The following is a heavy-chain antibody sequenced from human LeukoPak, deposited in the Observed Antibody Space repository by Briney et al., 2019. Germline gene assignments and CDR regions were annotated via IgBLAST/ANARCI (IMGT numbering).Heavy chain of an antibody. D-gene: IGHD5-18*01. V-gene: IGHV4-59*01. CDR1: GGSISSYF. Sequence: PSETLSLTCSVSGGSISSYFWTWIRQPPGKGLEWIGFIYYSGSPNYNPSLKSRVTISLDTSKNQFSLKLSSVTTADTAMYYCARGYTYGDNWFDPWGQGTLVTVSP. CDR2: IYYSGSP. J-gene: IGHJ5*02. CDR3: ARGYTYGDNWFDP.